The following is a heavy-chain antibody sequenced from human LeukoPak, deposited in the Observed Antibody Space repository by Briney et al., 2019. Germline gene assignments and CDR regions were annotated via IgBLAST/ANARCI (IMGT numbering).Heavy chain of an antibody. J-gene: IGHJ4*02. CDR2: IYHSGST. CDR3: ARRIAVTGSFDY. V-gene: IGHV4-38-2*02. Sequence: SETLSLTCTVSGYSFSSGYYWGWIRQPPGKGLEWIGSIYHSGSTYYNPSLKSRATISINTSKKQFSLKLSSVTAADTALYYCARRIAVTGSFDYWGQGTLVTVSS. D-gene: IGHD6-19*01. CDR1: GYSFSSGYY.